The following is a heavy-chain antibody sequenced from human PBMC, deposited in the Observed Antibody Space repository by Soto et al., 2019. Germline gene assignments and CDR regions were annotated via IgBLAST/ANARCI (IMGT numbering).Heavy chain of an antibody. CDR2: ISYDGSNK. D-gene: IGHD5-12*01. V-gene: IGHV3-30*18. CDR3: AKDRVATRYYYYYGMDV. J-gene: IGHJ6*02. Sequence: VQLVESGGGVVQPGRSLRLSCAASGFTFSSYGMHWVRQAPGKGLEWVAVISYDGSNKYYADSVKGRFTISRDNSKNTLYLQMNSLRAEDTAVYYCAKDRVATRYYYYYGMDVWGQGTTVTVSS. CDR1: GFTFSSYG.